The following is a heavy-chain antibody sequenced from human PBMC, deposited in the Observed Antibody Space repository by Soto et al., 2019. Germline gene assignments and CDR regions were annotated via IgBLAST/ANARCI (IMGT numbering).Heavy chain of an antibody. Sequence: QVQLVQSGAEVKKPGASVKVSCKTSGYTFNEYYIHWMRQVPGQGLEWMGWTNPNSGGTKFAKKFQGRITVTSDTSTSPVYMELSRLRSDDTAVYYCARRLGGGGDYFYGMDVWGQGTAVTVS. J-gene: IGHJ6*02. CDR2: TNPNSGGT. CDR3: ARRLGGGGDYFYGMDV. V-gene: IGHV1-2*02. D-gene: IGHD3-10*01. CDR1: GYTFNEYY.